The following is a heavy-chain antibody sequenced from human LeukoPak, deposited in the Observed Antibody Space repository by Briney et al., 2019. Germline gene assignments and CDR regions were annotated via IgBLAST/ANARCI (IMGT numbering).Heavy chain of an antibody. CDR1: GYTFTSYD. J-gene: IGHJ6*03. CDR2: MNPNSGNT. D-gene: IGHD6-19*01. CDR3: ARLTTRGSGSYYMDV. V-gene: IGHV1-8*01. Sequence: ASVKVSCKASGYTFTSYDINWVRQATGQGPEWMGWMNPNSGNTGYAQKFQGRVTMTRNTSISTAYMELSSLRSEDTAVYYCARLTTRGSGSYYMDVWGKGTTVTVSS.